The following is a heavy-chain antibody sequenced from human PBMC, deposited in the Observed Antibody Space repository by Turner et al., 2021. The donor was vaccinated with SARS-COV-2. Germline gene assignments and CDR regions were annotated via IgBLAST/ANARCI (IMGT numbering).Heavy chain of an antibody. CDR2: FDHSGST. CDR3: ARAGNCAGGSCYLDY. J-gene: IGHJ4*02. D-gene: IGHD2-15*01. Sequence: QVQLQEWGAGLFKPSETLSLTCAIYGGSFSASYWSWIRQPLGQGLEWIAEFDHSGSTNNNPSLKSRVTISVDTSKNQFSLKLSSVTAADTAVYYCARAGNCAGGSCYLDYWGQGTLVTVSS. V-gene: IGHV4-34*01. CDR1: GGSFSASY.